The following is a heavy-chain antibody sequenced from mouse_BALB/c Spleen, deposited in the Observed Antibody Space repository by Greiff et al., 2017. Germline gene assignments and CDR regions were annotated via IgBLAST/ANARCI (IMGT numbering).Heavy chain of an antibody. CDR3: AREGATVVATDY. CDR2: ISYDGSN. D-gene: IGHD1-1*01. CDR1: GYSITSGYY. V-gene: IGHV3-6*02. J-gene: IGHJ2*01. Sequence: EVKLQESGPGLVKPSQSLSLTCSVTGYSITSGYYWNWIRQFPGNKLEWMGYISYDGSNNYNPSLKNRISITRDTSKNQFFLKLNSVTTEDTATYDCAREGATVVATDYWGQGTTLTVSS.